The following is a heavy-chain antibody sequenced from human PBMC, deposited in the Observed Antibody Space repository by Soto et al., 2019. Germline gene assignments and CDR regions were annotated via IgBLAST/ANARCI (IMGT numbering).Heavy chain of an antibody. J-gene: IGHJ5*02. V-gene: IGHV1-18*01. CDR2: ISTYNGNT. CDR3: AREGLDCSGGGCSSARGLGP. D-gene: IGHD2-15*01. CDR1: GYTFTTYT. Sequence: QAQLVQSGAEVKKPGASVKVSCKASGYTFTTYTVSWVRQAPGQGLEWMGWISTYNGNTNYAQQFQGRVTMTTDTSAGTVYMERGSLTAEETPVYSGAREGLDCSGGGCSSARGLGPGGQGTQVTVSP.